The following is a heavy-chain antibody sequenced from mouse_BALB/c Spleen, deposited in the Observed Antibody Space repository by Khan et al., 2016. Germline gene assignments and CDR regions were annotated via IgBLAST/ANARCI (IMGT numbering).Heavy chain of an antibody. J-gene: IGHJ4*01. Sequence: QVQLKESGSGLVAPSQSLSITCTVSGFSLIAYGVNWVRQPPGKGLEWLGMIWGDGTTDFNSALKSRLNITKDNSKSQVFLKMNSLQTDDTARYXCARDGWGYYAMDYWGQGTSVTVSS. CDR1: GFSLIAYG. V-gene: IGHV2-6-7*01. CDR3: ARDGWGYYAMDY. D-gene: IGHD2-2*01. CDR2: IWGDGTT.